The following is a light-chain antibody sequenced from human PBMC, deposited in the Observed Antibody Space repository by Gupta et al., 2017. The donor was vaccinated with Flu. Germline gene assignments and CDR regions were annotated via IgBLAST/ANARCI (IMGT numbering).Light chain of an antibody. V-gene: IGLV1-44*01. CDR1: SSKIGSNT. CDR2: SNS. Sequence: RVTISCSGSSSKIGSNTVNWYQQVSRLAPKHLIYSNSPRRSGVPDRFSCSTSGTSASLAISRLQSEDEADYYCAAWDDSLNGVVFGGGTKLTVL. CDR3: AAWDDSLNGVV. J-gene: IGLJ2*01.